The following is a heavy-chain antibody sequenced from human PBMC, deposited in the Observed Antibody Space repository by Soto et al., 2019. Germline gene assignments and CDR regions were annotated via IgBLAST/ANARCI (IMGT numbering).Heavy chain of an antibody. J-gene: IGHJ6*02. CDR3: ARVLRGSRVLRYFDWLSDGMDV. Sequence: GGSLRLSCAASGFTFSSYGMHWVRQAPGKGLEWVAVIWYDGSNKYYADSVKGRFTISRDNSKNTLYLQMNSLRAEDTAVYYCARVLRGSRVLRYFDWLSDGMDVWGQGTTVTVSS. CDR1: GFTFSSYG. D-gene: IGHD3-9*01. V-gene: IGHV3-33*01. CDR2: IWYDGSNK.